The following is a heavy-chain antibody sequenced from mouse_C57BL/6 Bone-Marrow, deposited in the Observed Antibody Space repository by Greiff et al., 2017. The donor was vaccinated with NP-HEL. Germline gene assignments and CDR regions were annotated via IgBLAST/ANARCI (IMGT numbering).Heavy chain of an antibody. Sequence: QVQLQQPGAELVKPGASVKMSCKASGYTFTSYWITWVKQRPGQGLEWIGDIYPGSGSTNYNEKFKSKAPLTVDTSSSTAYMQLSSLTSEDSAVYYCAREGDGYYVWIDYWGQGTTLTVSS. D-gene: IGHD2-3*01. CDR1: GYTFTSYW. V-gene: IGHV1-55*01. CDR2: IYPGSGST. J-gene: IGHJ2*01. CDR3: AREGDGYYVWIDY.